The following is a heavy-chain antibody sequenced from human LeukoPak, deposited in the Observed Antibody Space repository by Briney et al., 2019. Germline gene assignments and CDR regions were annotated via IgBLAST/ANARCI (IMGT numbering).Heavy chain of an antibody. CDR2: IDGSEK. CDR3: VTGRGDL. V-gene: IGHV3-7*01. Sequence: GGSLRLSCAASGFKLDDYWMNWVRQTPGKGLEWVAMIDGSEKFYVDSVKGRFIISRDNAKNSLSLQMNSVRAEDAGVYYCVTGRGDLWGQGTLVTVSS. J-gene: IGHJ5*02. CDR1: GFKLDDYW.